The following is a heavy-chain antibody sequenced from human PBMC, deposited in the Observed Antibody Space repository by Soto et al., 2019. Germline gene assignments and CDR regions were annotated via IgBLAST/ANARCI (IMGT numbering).Heavy chain of an antibody. Sequence: GGSLRLSCAASGFTFSSYSMNWVRQAPGKGLEWVSSISSSSSYIYYADSVKGRFTISRDNAKNSLYLQMNSLRAEDTAVHYCAMGALTGTPPVYWGKGTRVTVSS. J-gene: IGHJ4*02. CDR1: GFTFSSYS. D-gene: IGHD1-20*01. V-gene: IGHV3-21*01. CDR2: ISSSSSYI. CDR3: AMGALTGTPPVY.